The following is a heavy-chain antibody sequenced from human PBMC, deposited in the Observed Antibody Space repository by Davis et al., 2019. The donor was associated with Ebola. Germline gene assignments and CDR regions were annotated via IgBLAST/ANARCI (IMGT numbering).Heavy chain of an antibody. CDR1: GFTFSDYY. CDR2: ISSSGSTI. CDR3: ARDLRATVTPTYYYYGMDV. V-gene: IGHV3-11*01. J-gene: IGHJ6*02. Sequence: GGSLRLSCAASGFTFSDYYMSWIRQAPGKGLEWVSYISSSGSTIYYADSVKGRFTISRDNAKNSLYLQMNSLRAEDTAVYYCARDLRATVTPTYYYYGMDVWGQGTTVTVSS. D-gene: IGHD4-17*01.